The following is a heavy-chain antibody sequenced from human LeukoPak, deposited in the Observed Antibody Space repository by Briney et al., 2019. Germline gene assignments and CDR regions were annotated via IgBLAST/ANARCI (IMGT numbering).Heavy chain of an antibody. V-gene: IGHV3-23*01. Sequence: PGGPLRLSCAASGYTFSRYAMSCVRQAPGKGLEWVSAISGSGGSTYYADSVKGRFTISRDNYKNTLYLQMNSLRAEDTAVYYCASEIVVVVAGTDDGDDYWGQGTLVTVSS. CDR1: GYTFSRYA. CDR2: ISGSGGST. J-gene: IGHJ4*02. D-gene: IGHD2-15*01. CDR3: ASEIVVVVAGTDDGDDY.